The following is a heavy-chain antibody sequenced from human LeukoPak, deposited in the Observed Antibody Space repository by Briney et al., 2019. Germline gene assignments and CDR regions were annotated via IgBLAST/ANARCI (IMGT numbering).Heavy chain of an antibody. V-gene: IGHV3-48*01. CDR3: ARDYKYAFDN. CDR1: GFTFSDYS. CDR2: IGIDSGNT. Sequence: GGSLRLSCAASGFTFSDYSMNWVREAPGRGLEWISYIGIDSGNTNYADSVKGRFTISGDKAKNSLYLQMNSLRVEDTAVYYCARDYKYAFDNWGQGTLVTVSS. J-gene: IGHJ4*02. D-gene: IGHD5-24*01.